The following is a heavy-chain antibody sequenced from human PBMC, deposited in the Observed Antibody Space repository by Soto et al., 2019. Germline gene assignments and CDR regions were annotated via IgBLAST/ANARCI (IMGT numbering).Heavy chain of an antibody. J-gene: IGHJ4*01. CDR3: ARGADYGDTVREYFFDF. D-gene: IGHD4-17*01. CDR1: GVSINNHPYF. V-gene: IGHV4-31*03. Sequence: SETLSLTCTVSGVSINNHPYFWGGIRQHPEKGLEWNGYIYSSGTTYFNPSLLSRVGMSLDTSGNRFSLRLTSVTAADTAVYYCARGADYGDTVREYFFDFWGQGALVTVSS. CDR2: IYSSGTT.